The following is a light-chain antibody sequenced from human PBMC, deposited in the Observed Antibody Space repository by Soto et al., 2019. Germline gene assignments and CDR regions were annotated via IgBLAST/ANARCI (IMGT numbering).Light chain of an antibody. CDR1: QSISSY. CDR3: QQSYSTPVT. Sequence: DIQMTQSPSSLSASVGDRVTITCRASQSISSYLNWYQQKPGKAPKLLIYAASSLQSGVPSRFSGSGSGTDFTLTIRSLQPEDLATYYCQQSYSTPVTFGQGTKEEIK. J-gene: IGKJ1*01. V-gene: IGKV1-39*01. CDR2: AAS.